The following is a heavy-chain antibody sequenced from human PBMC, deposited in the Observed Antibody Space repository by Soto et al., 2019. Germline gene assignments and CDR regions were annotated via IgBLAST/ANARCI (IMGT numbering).Heavy chain of an antibody. D-gene: IGHD5-18*01. CDR1: GFTFSSYG. Sequence: GSLRLSCAASGFTFSSYGMHWVRQAPGKGLEWVAVIWYDGGNKYYADSVKGRFTISRDNSKNTLYLQMNSLRAEDTAVYYCARENGYSYGPHYYYYGMDVWGQGTTVTVSS. CDR2: IWYDGGNK. CDR3: ARENGYSYGPHYYYYGMDV. J-gene: IGHJ6*02. V-gene: IGHV3-33*01.